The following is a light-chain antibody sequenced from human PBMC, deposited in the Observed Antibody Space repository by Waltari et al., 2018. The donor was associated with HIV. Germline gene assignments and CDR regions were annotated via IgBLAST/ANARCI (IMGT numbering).Light chain of an antibody. V-gene: IGLV1-51*01. CDR2: DNN. CDR3: GTWDSSLSGGV. J-gene: IGLJ1*01. Sequence: QSVLTQPPSVSAAPGQKVTLSCPGSSSNLGKNSVSWYQHLPGTAPKLLIFDNNKRPSGIPDRFSGSKSGTSATLGITGLQTGDEADYYCGTWDSSLSGGVFGTGTKVTVL. CDR1: SSNLGKNS.